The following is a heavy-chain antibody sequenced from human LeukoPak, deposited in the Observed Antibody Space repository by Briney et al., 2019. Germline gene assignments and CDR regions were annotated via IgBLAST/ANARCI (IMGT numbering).Heavy chain of an antibody. D-gene: IGHD3-22*01. Sequence: ASVKVSCKASGYTFTGFYIHWVRQAPGQGLEWMGWINPNSGGTNYAQKFQGRVTMTRDTSISTAYMELSRLRSDDTAVYYCARGGFNYYYDSSGYCLDYWGQGTLVTVSS. V-gene: IGHV1-2*02. CDR1: GYTFTGFY. CDR3: ARGGFNYYYDSSGYCLDY. CDR2: INPNSGGT. J-gene: IGHJ4*02.